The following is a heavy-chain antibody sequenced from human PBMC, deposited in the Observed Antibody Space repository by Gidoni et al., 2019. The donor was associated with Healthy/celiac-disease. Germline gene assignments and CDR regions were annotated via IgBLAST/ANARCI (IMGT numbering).Heavy chain of an antibody. D-gene: IGHD2-8*01. CDR3: ARSPTPSVEVYAMPYFDY. V-gene: IGHV4-61*02. Sequence: QVQLQESGPGLVKPSQTLSLTCTVSGVSISSGSYYWSWIRQPAGKGLEWIGRIYTSGSTNYNPSLKSRVTISVDTSKNQFSLKLSSVTAADTAVYYCARSPTPSVEVYAMPYFDYWGQGTLVTVSS. CDR2: IYTSGST. CDR1: GVSISSGSYY. J-gene: IGHJ4*02.